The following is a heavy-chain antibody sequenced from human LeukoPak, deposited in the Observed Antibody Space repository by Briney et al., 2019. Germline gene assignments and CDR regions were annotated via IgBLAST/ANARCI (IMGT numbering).Heavy chain of an antibody. CDR3: AMACGSTSCYDGAFDI. CDR2: INHSGST. CDR1: GGSFSGYY. J-gene: IGHJ3*02. Sequence: SETLSLTCAVYGGSFSGYYWSWIRQPPGKGLEWIGEINHSGSTNYNPSLKSRVTISVDTSKNQFSLKLSSVTAADTAVYYCAMACGSTSCYDGAFDIWGQGTMVTVSS. V-gene: IGHV4-34*01. D-gene: IGHD2-2*01.